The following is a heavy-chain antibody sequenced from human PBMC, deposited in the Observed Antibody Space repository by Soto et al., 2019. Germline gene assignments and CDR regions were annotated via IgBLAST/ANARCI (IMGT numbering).Heavy chain of an antibody. D-gene: IGHD6-6*01. CDR1: GFTFDMFW. Sequence: VQLVESGGGVVQPGGSLRLSCVISGFTFDMFWMHWVRQVPGKGLMWVAYINGQGSSTKYADSVKGRFTISRDNAKNTLYLEMNSLRAEDTSVHYCARDARIAARPIDFWGQGTLVAVSS. CDR3: ARDARIAARPIDF. V-gene: IGHV3-74*01. CDR2: INGQGSST. J-gene: IGHJ4*02.